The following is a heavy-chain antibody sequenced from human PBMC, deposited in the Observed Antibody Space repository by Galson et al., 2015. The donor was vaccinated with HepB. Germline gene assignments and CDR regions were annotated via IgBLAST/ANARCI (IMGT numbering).Heavy chain of an antibody. CDR2: IDWDDDK. V-gene: IGHV2-70*01. Sequence: PALVKPTQTLTLTCTFSGFSLSTGGMCVSWIRQPPGKTLEWLALIDWDDDKYYSTSLKTRLTISKDTSKNQVVLTMTNMDSADTATYYCARTPGIITVAGAGYYYYGMDVWGQGTTVTVSS. D-gene: IGHD6-19*01. CDR1: GFSLSTGGMC. J-gene: IGHJ6*02. CDR3: ARTPGIITVAGAGYYYYGMDV.